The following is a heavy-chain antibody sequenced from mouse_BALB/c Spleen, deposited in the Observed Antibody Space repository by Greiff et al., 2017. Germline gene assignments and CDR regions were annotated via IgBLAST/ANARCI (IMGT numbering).Heavy chain of an antibody. CDR3: ARDLGGNYAWFAY. D-gene: IGHD2-1*01. CDR2: IWGGGST. J-gene: IGHJ3*01. V-gene: IGHV2-6-4*01. CDR1: GFSLSRYS. Sequence: VQGVESGPGLVAPSQSLSITCTVSGFSLSRYSVHWVRQPPGKGLEWLGMIWGGGSTNYNSALMSRLSISKDNSKSQVFLKMNSLQTDDTAMYYCARDLGGNYAWFAYWGQGTLVTVSA.